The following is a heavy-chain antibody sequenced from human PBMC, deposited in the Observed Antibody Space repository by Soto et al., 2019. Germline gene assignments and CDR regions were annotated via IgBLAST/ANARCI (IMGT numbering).Heavy chain of an antibody. Sequence: DVQLVESGGGLVQPGGSLRLACAASGFTFNTYWMTWVRQAPGKGLEWVANIKGDGGRNHYVDSVVGRITISRDNAKNSLLLQMNSLRVEVTAVYYCARHSSYGSGTVWYEVFYVWGQWTKVTVSS. D-gene: IGHD6-19*01. J-gene: IGHJ3*01. CDR3: ARHSSYGSGTVWYEVFYV. CDR2: IKGDGGRN. V-gene: IGHV3-7*01. CDR1: GFTFNTYW.